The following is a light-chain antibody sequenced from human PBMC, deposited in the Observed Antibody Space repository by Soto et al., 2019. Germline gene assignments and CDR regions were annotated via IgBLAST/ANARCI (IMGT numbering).Light chain of an antibody. Sequence: DIQLTQSPSFLSASVGDRVTITCRASQGISSYLAWYQQKPGKAPMLLIYAASTLQSGVPSRFSGSGSGTEFTLTISSLQPEDFATYYCQQLNSYPQTFGQGTKLEIK. CDR1: QGISSY. CDR3: QQLNSYPQT. CDR2: AAS. V-gene: IGKV1-9*01. J-gene: IGKJ2*01.